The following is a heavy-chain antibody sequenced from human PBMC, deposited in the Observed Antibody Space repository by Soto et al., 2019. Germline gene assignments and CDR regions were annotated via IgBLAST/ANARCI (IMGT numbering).Heavy chain of an antibody. CDR1: GGTFSSYA. CDR3: ASLVVVAAKAGFFDY. CDR2: IIPIFGTA. V-gene: IGHV1-69*06. Sequence: SVKVSCKASGGTFSSYAISWVRQAPGQGLEWMGGIIPIFGTANYAQKFQGRVTITADKSTSTAYMELSSLRSEDTAVYYCASLVVVAAKAGFFDYWGQGTLVTVSS. D-gene: IGHD2-15*01. J-gene: IGHJ4*02.